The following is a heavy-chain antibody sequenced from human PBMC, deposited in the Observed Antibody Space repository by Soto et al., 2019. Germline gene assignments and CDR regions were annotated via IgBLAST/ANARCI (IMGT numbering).Heavy chain of an antibody. CDR3: ARFNCGGECRNAIFDY. Sequence: PGGSLRLSCAASGFTFSTYWMSWVRQAPGKGLELVANIKQDGSEKYYVDSVKGRFTISRDNAKNSLYLQMNSLRAEDTAVYYCARFNCGGECRNAIFDYWGQGTLVTVSS. D-gene: IGHD2-21*01. CDR2: IKQDGSEK. CDR1: GFTFSTYW. J-gene: IGHJ4*02. V-gene: IGHV3-7*01.